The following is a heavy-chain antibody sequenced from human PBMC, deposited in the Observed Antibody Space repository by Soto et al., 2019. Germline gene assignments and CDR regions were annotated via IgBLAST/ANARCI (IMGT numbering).Heavy chain of an antibody. J-gene: IGHJ3*02. D-gene: IGHD4-17*01. Sequence: ASVKVSCKASGYTFTSYGISWVRQAPGQGLEWMGWISAYNGNTNYAQKLQGRVTMTTDTSTSTAYMELRSLRSDDTAVYYCARDSPLLAYGDYGAFDIWGQGTMVTVSS. CDR3: ARDSPLLAYGDYGAFDI. CDR2: ISAYNGNT. CDR1: GYTFTSYG. V-gene: IGHV1-18*01.